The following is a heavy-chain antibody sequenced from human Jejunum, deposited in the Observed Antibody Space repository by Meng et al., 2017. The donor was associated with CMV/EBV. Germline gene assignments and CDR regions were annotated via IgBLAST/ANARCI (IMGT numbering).Heavy chain of an antibody. CDR2: ISVGGDIT. CDR1: FSNYA. J-gene: IGHJ4*02. V-gene: IGHV3-23*01. D-gene: IGHD2-21*02. Sequence: FSNYAMSWVRQAPGKGLEWVSLISVGGDITHYADSVRGRFSISRDNSKNTLYLQMSSLRAEDTAIYSCAKGKGAHCDGDCSSRILDHWGQGTLVTVSS. CDR3: AKGKGAHCDGDCSSRILDH.